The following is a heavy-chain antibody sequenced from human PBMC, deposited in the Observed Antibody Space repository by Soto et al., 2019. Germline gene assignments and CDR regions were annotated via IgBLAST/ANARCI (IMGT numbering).Heavy chain of an antibody. D-gene: IGHD5-12*01. CDR1: GGSISSYY. V-gene: IGHV4-59*08. CDR3: ARHRRGDGYDYYFDY. J-gene: IGHJ4*02. Sequence: QVQLQESGPGLVKPSETLSLTCTVSGGSISSYYWSWIRQPPGKGLEWIGYIYYSGSTNYNPSLKSRVTISVDTSKNQFSLKLRSVTAADTAGYYCARHRRGDGYDYYFDYWGQGTLVTVSS. CDR2: IYYSGST.